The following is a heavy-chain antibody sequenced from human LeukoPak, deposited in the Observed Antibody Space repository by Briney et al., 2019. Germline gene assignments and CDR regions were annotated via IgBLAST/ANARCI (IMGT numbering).Heavy chain of an antibody. CDR3: ATIDY. CDR1: GLTFSSYW. J-gene: IGHJ4*02. V-gene: IGHV3-66*01. Sequence: GGSLRLSCAASGLTFSSYWMHWVRQAPGKGLEWVSFIYSDNTHYSDSVKGRFTISRDNSKNTLYLQMNSLRAEDTAVYYCATIDYWGQGTLVTVSS. CDR2: IYSDNT.